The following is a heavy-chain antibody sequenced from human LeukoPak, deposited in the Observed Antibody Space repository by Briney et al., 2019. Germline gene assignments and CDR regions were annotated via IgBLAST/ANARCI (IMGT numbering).Heavy chain of an antibody. CDR3: ARLPGYCSSNSCYKMTIPFDY. D-gene: IGHD2-2*02. J-gene: IGHJ4*02. CDR2: IYDSGTI. V-gene: IGHV3-66*02. Sequence: GGSLRLSCAASGFTVSTNYMSWVRQAPGKGLEWVSIIYDSGTIHYADSVKGRFTISRDNSKNTLYLQMNSLRAEDTAVYYCARLPGYCSSNSCYKMTIPFDYWGQGTLVTVSS. CDR1: GFTVSTNY.